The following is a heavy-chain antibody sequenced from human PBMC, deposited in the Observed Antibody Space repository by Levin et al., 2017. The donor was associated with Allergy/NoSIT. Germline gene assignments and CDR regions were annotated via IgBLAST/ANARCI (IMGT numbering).Heavy chain of an antibody. D-gene: IGHD1-1*01. Sequence: KVSCKGSGYSFSTYWIGWVRQMPGKGLEWMGIIYPGDSESRYSPSFQGQVTISVDKSISTAYLQWSSLKASDTAMYYCARDPSASTGVFDIWGQGTMVTVSS. CDR1: GYSFSTYW. V-gene: IGHV5-51*01. J-gene: IGHJ3*02. CDR3: ARDPSASTGVFDI. CDR2: IYPGDSES.